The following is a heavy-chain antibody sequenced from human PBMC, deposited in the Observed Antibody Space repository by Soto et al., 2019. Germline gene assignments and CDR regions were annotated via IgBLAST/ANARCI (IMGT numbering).Heavy chain of an antibody. CDR2: IIPIFGTA. J-gene: IGHJ6*02. CDR1: GDTFSSYA. CDR3: ATDIVVVPAAKRVYYYYGMDV. V-gene: IGHV1-69*13. D-gene: IGHD2-2*01. Sequence: SVKVSCKASGDTFSSYAISWVRQAPGQGLEWMGGIIPIFGTANYAQKFQGRVTITADESTSTAYMELSSLRSEDTAVYYCATDIVVVPAAKRVYYYYGMDVWGQGTTVTVS.